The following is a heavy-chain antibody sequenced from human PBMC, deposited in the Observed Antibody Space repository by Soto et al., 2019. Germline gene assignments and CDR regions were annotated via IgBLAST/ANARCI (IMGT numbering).Heavy chain of an antibody. V-gene: IGHV4-39*01. D-gene: IGHD1-26*01. J-gene: IGHJ4*02. CDR1: GGSITSNAYY. CDR2: IYYSGSA. CDR3: ARRPKRGSYSWCFDY. Sequence: QLQLQESGPGLVKPSETLSLTCTVSGGSITSNAYYWGWIRQPPGKGLEWLGYIYYSGSASYNPSLKSRVTMSVDTSKNQFYLKLSSVTAADTAVYYCARRPKRGSYSWCFDYWGQGTLVTVSS.